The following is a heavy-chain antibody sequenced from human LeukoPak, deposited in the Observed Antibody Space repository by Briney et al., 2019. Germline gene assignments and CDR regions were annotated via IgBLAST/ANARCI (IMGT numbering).Heavy chain of an antibody. J-gene: IGHJ4*02. Sequence: GGSLRLSCAASGFTFDDYAMHWVRQAPGKGLEWVSGISWNSDSIGYADSVKGRFTISRDNAKNSLYLQMNSLRAEDTALYYCAKGRWFGEEELDYWGQGTLVTVSS. CDR2: ISWNSDSI. CDR1: GFTFDDYA. CDR3: AKGRWFGEEELDY. V-gene: IGHV3-9*01. D-gene: IGHD3-10*01.